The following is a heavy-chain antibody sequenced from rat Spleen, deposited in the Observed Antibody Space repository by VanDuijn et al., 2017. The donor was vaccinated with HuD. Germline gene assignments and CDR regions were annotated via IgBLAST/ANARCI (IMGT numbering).Heavy chain of an antibody. D-gene: IGHD1-11*01. CDR2: ITYDGSST. V-gene: IGHV5-31*01. CDR1: GFTFNNYW. J-gene: IGHJ2*01. CDR3: ARRYDFDY. Sequence: EVQLVESGGGLVQPGRSLKLSCVASGFTFNNYWMTWIRQAPKKGLEWVAIITYDGSSTYYRDSVKGRFTISRDNVESTLYLQMDSLRSEDTATYFCARRYDFDYWGQGVMVTVSS.